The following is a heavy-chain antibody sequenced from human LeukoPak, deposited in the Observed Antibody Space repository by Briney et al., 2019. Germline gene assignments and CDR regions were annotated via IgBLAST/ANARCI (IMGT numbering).Heavy chain of an antibody. D-gene: IGHD3-22*01. V-gene: IGHV3-7*01. J-gene: IGHJ4*02. CDR3: AGGSGYYVLYY. Sequence: GGSLRLSCAASGFTFSSYWMSWVRQAPGKGLEWVANIKQDGSEKYYVDSVKGRFTISRDNAKNSLYLQMNSLRAEDTAVYYCAGGSGYYVLYYWGQGTLVTVSS. CDR2: IKQDGSEK. CDR1: GFTFSSYW.